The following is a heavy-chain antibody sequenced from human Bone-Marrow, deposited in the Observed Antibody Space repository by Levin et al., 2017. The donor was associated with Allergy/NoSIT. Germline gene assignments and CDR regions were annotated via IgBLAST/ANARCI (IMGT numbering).Heavy chain of an antibody. Sequence: PGGSLRLSCGVSGFTFSSYAMHWVRQAPGKGLEWVAVISYDGSNQYYGDSVKGRFTISRDDSQNTLYLQMNSLRAEDTALYYCAKDYGYCSGDDCYLRYSMDVWGQGTTVTVSS. CDR3: AKDYGYCSGDDCYLRYSMDV. D-gene: IGHD2-15*01. J-gene: IGHJ6*02. V-gene: IGHV3-30*18. CDR2: ISYDGSNQ. CDR1: GFTFSSYA.